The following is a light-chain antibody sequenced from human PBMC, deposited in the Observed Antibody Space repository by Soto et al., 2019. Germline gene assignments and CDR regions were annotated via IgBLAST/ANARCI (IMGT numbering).Light chain of an antibody. J-gene: IGKJ5*01. CDR1: QSVSSY. CDR3: QQRSNWPQIT. CDR2: DAS. V-gene: IGKV3-11*01. Sequence: EIVLTHSPSTLSLSPVERATLSCSASQSVSSYLAWYQQKPGQAPRLLIYDASNRATGIPARFSGSGSGTDFTLTISSLEPEDFAVYYCQQRSNWPQITFGQGTRLEIK.